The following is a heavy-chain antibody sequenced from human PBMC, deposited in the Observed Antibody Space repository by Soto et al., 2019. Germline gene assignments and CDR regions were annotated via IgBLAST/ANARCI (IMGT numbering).Heavy chain of an antibody. CDR3: ARGGSGWYYDY. D-gene: IGHD6-19*01. J-gene: IGHJ4*02. V-gene: IGHV4-34*01. Sequence: SETLSLTCAVYGGSFSGYYWSWIRQPPGKGLEWIGEINHSGSTNYNPSLKSRVTISVDTSKNQFSLKLSSVTAADTAVCYCARGGSGWYYDYWGQGTLVTVSS. CDR2: INHSGST. CDR1: GGSFSGYY.